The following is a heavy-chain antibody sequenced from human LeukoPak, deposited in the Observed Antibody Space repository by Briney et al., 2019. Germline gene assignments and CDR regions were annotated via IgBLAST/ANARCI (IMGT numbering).Heavy chain of an antibody. D-gene: IGHD1-26*01. Sequence: PGESLKISCKCSGCSFTSYWIGWVRQMPGKGLEWMGIIYPGDSDTRYSPSFQGQVTISADKSLSTAYLQWSSLKASDTAMYYCARGSGSYHTAYMNWGQGSPVTVSS. CDR1: GCSFTSYW. J-gene: IGHJ4*02. V-gene: IGHV5-51*01. CDR3: ARGSGSYHTAYMN. CDR2: IYPGDSDT.